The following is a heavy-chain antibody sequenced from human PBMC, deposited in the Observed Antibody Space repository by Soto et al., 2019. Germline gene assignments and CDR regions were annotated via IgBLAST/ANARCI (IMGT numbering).Heavy chain of an antibody. CDR3: ARVNIVATIFERFIDY. Sequence: PSETLSLTCTVSGGSISSSSYYWGWLRQPPGKGLEWIGSIYYSGSTYYNPSLKSRVTISVDTSKNQFSLKLSSVTAADTAVYNCARVNIVATIFERFIDYWGQGTLVTSPQ. CDR2: IYYSGST. D-gene: IGHD5-12*01. V-gene: IGHV4-39*01. CDR1: GGSISSSSYY. J-gene: IGHJ4*02.